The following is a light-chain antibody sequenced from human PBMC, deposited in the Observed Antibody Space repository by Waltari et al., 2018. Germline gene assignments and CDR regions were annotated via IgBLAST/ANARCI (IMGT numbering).Light chain of an antibody. CDR3: MQGIHLPFT. Sequence: DVVMTQTPLSLSVTPGQAASISCKSSQSLLHSDGRTLLSWYMHKAGQSPQPLIYELSSRFSGVPDRFSGSGSGTDFTLKISRVEAEDVGVYYCMQGIHLPFTFGGGTKVEIK. CDR2: ELS. J-gene: IGKJ4*01. V-gene: IGKV2-29*03. CDR1: QSLLHSDGRTL.